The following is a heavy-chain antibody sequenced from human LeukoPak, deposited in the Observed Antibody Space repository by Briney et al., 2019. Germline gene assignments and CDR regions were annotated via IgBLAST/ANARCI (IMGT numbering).Heavy chain of an antibody. CDR3: ARDSRAARPLGYFDY. V-gene: IGHV1-46*01. D-gene: IGHD6-6*01. CDR1: GYTFTSYF. CDR2: INPSGGSR. J-gene: IGHJ4*02. Sequence: ASVMVSCKASGYTFTSYFMHWVRQAPGQGLEWMGIINPSGGSRSYAQKFQGRVTMTRDTSTSTVYMELSSLRSEDTAVYYCARDSRAARPLGYFDYWGQGTLVTVSS.